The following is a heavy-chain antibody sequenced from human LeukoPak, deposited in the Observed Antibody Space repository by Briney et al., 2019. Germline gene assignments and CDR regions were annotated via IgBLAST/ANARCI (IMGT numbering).Heavy chain of an antibody. V-gene: IGHV4-59*01. CDR2: IYYSGST. Sequence: SETLSLTCTVSGGSISSYYWSWIRQPPGKGLEWIGYIYYSGSTSYNPSLKSRVSISVDTFKNQFSLKLSSVTAADTAVYYCATIRDTALRYWYFDLWGRGTLVTVSS. CDR3: ATIRDTALRYWYFDL. J-gene: IGHJ2*01. D-gene: IGHD5-18*01. CDR1: GGSISSYY.